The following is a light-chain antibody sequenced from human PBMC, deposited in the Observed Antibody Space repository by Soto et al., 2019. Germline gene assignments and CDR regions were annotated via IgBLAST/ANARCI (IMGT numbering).Light chain of an antibody. V-gene: IGKV1-5*03. J-gene: IGKJ1*01. CDR3: QQYNSYSQT. Sequence: IQLTQSPSSLSASVGDRVTITCRASQGISSYLAWYQQKPGKAPKLLIYKASTLKSGVPSRFSGSGSGTEFTLTISSLQPDDFATYYCQQYNSYSQTFGQGTKVDI. CDR1: QGISSY. CDR2: KAS.